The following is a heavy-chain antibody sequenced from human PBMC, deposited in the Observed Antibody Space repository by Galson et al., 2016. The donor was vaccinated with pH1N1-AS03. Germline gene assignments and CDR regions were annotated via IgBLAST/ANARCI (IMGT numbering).Heavy chain of an antibody. CDR3: ARDRYFSGWNCEGWFDP. D-gene: IGHD1-7*01. J-gene: IGHJ5*02. CDR1: GGSINDHY. V-gene: IGHV4-59*11. CDR2: VHSSGAT. Sequence: TLSLTCSVSGGSINDHYWSWIRQPPGKGLEWVACVHSSGATNYNPSLEGRVTISIDTSKKQVSLKLSSVTAAVTAVYYCARDRYFSGWNCEGWFDPWGPGTLVTVSS.